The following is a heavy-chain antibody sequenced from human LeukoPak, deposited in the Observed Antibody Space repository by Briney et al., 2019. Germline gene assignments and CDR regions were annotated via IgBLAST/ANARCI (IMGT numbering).Heavy chain of an antibody. Sequence: SETLSLTCTVSGGSISSSSYYWGWIRQPPGKGLEWIGSIYYSGSTYYNPSLKSRVTISVDTSKNQFSLKLSSETAADTAVYYCAGYCSSTSCSHYYYGMDVWGQGTTVTVSS. CDR2: IYYSGST. J-gene: IGHJ6*02. V-gene: IGHV4-39*01. CDR3: AGYCSSTSCSHYYYGMDV. CDR1: GGSISSSSYY. D-gene: IGHD2-2*01.